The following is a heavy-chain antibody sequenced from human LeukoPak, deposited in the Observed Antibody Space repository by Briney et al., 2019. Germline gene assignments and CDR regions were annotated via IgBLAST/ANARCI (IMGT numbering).Heavy chain of an antibody. V-gene: IGHV4-38-2*01. CDR1: GYSLSSGYH. D-gene: IGHD1-14*01. CDR3: ARTEQVDYYMDV. CDR2: IYHSGST. J-gene: IGHJ6*03. Sequence: SETLSLTCAVSGYSLSSGYHWGWIRQPPGKGLEGIGSIYHSGSTYYNPSLKSRVAISGDTPKNQFSLNLSSVTAAHTAVYYCARTEQVDYYMDVWGKGTTVTVSS.